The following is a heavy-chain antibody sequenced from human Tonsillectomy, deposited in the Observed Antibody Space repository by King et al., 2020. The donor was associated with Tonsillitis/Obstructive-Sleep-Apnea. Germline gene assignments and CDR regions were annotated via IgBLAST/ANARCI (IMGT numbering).Heavy chain of an antibody. CDR1: GFTFSSYA. V-gene: IGHV3-23*04. D-gene: IGHD2-2*01. J-gene: IGHJ4*02. CDR2: ISGSGGST. CDR3: AKGGYCSSTSCYPFDY. Sequence: VQLVESGGGLVQPGGSLRLSCAASGFTFSSYAMSWVRQAPGKGLEWVSAISGSGGSTYYADSVKGRFTISRDNSKNTRYLQMNSLRAEDTAVYYCAKGGYCSSTSCYPFDYWGQGTLVTVSS.